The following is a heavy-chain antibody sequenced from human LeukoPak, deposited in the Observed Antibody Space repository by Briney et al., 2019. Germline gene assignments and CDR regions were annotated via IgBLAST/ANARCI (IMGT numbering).Heavy chain of an antibody. CDR3: ASLYGDYDIDY. Sequence: GGSLRLSCAASGFTFSSYAVSWVRQAPGKGLEWVSAISGSGGSTYYADSVKGRFTISRDNSKNTLYLQMNSLRAEDTAVYYCASLYGDYDIDYWGQGTLVTVSS. D-gene: IGHD4-17*01. V-gene: IGHV3-23*01. J-gene: IGHJ4*02. CDR1: GFTFSSYA. CDR2: ISGSGGST.